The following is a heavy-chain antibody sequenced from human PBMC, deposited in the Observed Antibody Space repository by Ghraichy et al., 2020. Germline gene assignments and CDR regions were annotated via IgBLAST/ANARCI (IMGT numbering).Heavy chain of an antibody. J-gene: IGHJ5*01. Sequence: GGSLRLSCAASGFTFSNYVMSWVRQAPGKGLEWVSTISASGGGTYYADSVKGRFTNSRDNSKNTLYLQMNSLRADDTAVYYCAKAWGNCSGGVCPSYNWFDSWGQGTLVTVSA. V-gene: IGHV3-23*01. CDR3: AKAWGNCSGGVCPSYNWFDS. CDR1: GFTFSNYV. D-gene: IGHD2-8*02. CDR2: ISASGGGT.